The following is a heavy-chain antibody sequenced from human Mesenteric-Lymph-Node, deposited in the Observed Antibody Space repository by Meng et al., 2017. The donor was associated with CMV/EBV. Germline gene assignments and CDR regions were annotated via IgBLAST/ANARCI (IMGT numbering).Heavy chain of an antibody. Sequence: SVKVSCKASGGTFSTYPISWVRQAPGQGLEWMGEIIPIFETTNYAQKFQGRVTITTDETTSTAYMELSSLRSEDTAVYYCARALYSSSPYYYYYGMDVWGQGTTVTVSS. CDR2: IIPIFETT. V-gene: IGHV1-69*05. J-gene: IGHJ6*02. D-gene: IGHD6-6*01. CDR1: GGTFSTYP. CDR3: ARALYSSSPYYYYYGMDV.